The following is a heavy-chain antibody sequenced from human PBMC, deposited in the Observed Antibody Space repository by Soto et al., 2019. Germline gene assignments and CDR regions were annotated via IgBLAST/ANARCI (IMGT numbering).Heavy chain of an antibody. CDR1: GGSFSGYY. CDR3: AREKPYSSSWYHDY. J-gene: IGHJ4*02. Sequence: QVQLQQWDAGLLKPSETLSLTCAVYGGSFSGYYWSWIRQPPGKGLGWIGEINHSGSTNYKPSLKGRGTVSVDTSKNQCSLKLSSVTAADTAVYYCAREKPYSSSWYHDYWGQGTLVTVSS. CDR2: INHSGST. D-gene: IGHD6-13*01. V-gene: IGHV4-34*01.